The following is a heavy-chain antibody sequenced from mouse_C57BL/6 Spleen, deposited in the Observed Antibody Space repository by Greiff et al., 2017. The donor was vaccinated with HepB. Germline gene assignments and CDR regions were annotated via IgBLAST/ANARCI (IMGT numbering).Heavy chain of an antibody. V-gene: IGHV5-6*01. CDR2: ISSGGSYT. J-gene: IGHJ1*03. CDR1: GFTFSSYG. Sequence: EVKLMESGGDLVKPGGSLKLSCAASGFTFSSYGMSWVRQTPDKRLEWVATISSGGSYTYYPDSVKGRFTISRDNAKNTLYLQMSSLKSEDTAMYYCAKITTVVEGYWYFDVWGTGTTVTVSS. D-gene: IGHD1-1*01. CDR3: AKITTVVEGYWYFDV.